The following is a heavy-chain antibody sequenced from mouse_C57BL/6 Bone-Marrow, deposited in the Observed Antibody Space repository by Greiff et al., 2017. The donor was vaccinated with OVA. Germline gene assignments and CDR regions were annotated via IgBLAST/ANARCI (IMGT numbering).Heavy chain of an antibody. CDR1: GFTFTDYY. CDR2: IRNKANGYTT. V-gene: IGHV7-3*01. D-gene: IGHD1-1*01. Sequence: EVKLVESGGGLVQPGGSLSLSCAASGFTFTDYYMSWVRQPPGKALEWLGFIRNKANGYTTEYSASVKGRFTISRDNSQSLLYLQMNALRAEDSATYYCARYPYYYGSSYWYFDVWGTGTTVTVSS. J-gene: IGHJ1*03. CDR3: ARYPYYYGSSYWYFDV.